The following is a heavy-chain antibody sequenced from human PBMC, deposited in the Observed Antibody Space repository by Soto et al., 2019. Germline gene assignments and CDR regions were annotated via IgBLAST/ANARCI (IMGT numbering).Heavy chain of an antibody. CDR2: IYYSGST. CDR3: ARHPLCSGGNCYLYTYYMDV. Sequence: SETLSLTCTVSGGSISSSSYYWGWIRQPPGKGLEWMGSIYYSGSTYYNPSLKSRVTISADTSKNQFSLKLSSVIAADTAVYYCARHPLCSGGNCYLYTYYMDVWGKGTTVNVSS. J-gene: IGHJ6*03. D-gene: IGHD2-15*01. V-gene: IGHV4-39*01. CDR1: GGSISSSSYY.